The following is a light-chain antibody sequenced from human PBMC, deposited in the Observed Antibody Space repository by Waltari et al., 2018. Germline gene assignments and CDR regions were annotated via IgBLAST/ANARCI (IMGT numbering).Light chain of an antibody. CDR3: QQYNSYPWT. CDR1: QSISTW. CDR2: KAS. Sequence: DIQLTQSPSTLTASVGDRVTNTCRASQSISTWLAWYQQKPGKAPNLLIYKASTLQSGVPLRFGGSGSATEFTLTISSLQPDDFATYYCQQYNSYPWTFGQGTKVEIK. V-gene: IGKV1-5*03. J-gene: IGKJ1*01.